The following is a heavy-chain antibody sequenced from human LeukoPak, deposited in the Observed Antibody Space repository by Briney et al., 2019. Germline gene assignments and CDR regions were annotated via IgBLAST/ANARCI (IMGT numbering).Heavy chain of an antibody. J-gene: IGHJ4*02. V-gene: IGHV4-30-4*08. D-gene: IGHD5-18*01. CDR3: ARADTAMVHFDY. CDR1: GGSISSGDYY. Sequence: SQTLSLTCTVSGGSISSGDYYWSRIRQPPRKGLEWIGYIYYSGSTYYNPSLKSRVTISVDTSKNEFSLKLSSVTAADTAVYYCARADTAMVHFDYWGQGTLVTVSS. CDR2: IYYSGST.